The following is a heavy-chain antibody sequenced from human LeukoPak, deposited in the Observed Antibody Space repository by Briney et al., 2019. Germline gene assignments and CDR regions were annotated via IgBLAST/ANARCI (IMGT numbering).Heavy chain of an antibody. CDR1: AFTFSSYA. Sequence: GGSLRLSCAASAFTFSSYAMSWVRQAPGKGLEWVSAISGSGGSTYYADSVKGRFTISRDNSKNTLYLQMNSLRAEDTAVYYCAKNPSGAYCSGGSCYPGVYYYYYGMDVWGQGTTVTVSS. CDR3: AKNPSGAYCSGGSCYPGVYYYYYGMDV. V-gene: IGHV3-23*01. J-gene: IGHJ6*02. D-gene: IGHD2-15*01. CDR2: ISGSGGST.